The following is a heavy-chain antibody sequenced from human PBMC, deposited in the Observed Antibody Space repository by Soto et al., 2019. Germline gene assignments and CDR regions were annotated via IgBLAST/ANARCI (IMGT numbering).Heavy chain of an antibody. CDR2: IYPGDSDT. D-gene: IGHD2-8*01. J-gene: IGHJ6*02. CDR3: ASQYEDYYYGMDV. Sequence: GESLKISCNGSGYIFTSYWIGWVRQMPGKGLEWMGIIYPGDSDTRYSPSFQGQVTISADKSISTAYLQWSSLKASDTAMYYCASQYEDYYYGMDVWGQGTTVTVSS. CDR1: GYIFTSYW. V-gene: IGHV5-51*01.